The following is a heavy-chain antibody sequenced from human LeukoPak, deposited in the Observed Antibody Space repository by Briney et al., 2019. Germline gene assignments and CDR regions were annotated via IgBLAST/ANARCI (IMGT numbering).Heavy chain of an antibody. CDR1: GFTFSSYA. Sequence: GGSLRLSCAASGFTFSSYAMSWVRQAPGKGLEWVSAISGSGGSTYYADSVKGRFTISRDNSKNTLYLQMNSLRAEDTAVYYCAKDRAYDFWSGYPDAFDIWGQGIMVTVSS. J-gene: IGHJ3*02. CDR3: AKDRAYDFWSGYPDAFDI. V-gene: IGHV3-23*01. D-gene: IGHD3-3*01. CDR2: ISGSGGST.